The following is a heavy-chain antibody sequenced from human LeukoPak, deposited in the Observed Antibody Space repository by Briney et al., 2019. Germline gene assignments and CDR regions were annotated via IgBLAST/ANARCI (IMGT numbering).Heavy chain of an antibody. D-gene: IGHD2-2*01. J-gene: IGHJ4*02. Sequence: SETLSLPCTVSGGSISSDYWSWIRQPPAKGLEWIEYIYYSGSTSYNPSLKSRVTISVDTSKNQFSLKLSSVTAADTAVYYCASISHCSSTSCYGDYWGQGTLVTVSS. CDR1: GGSISSDY. V-gene: IGHV4-59*01. CDR3: ASISHCSSTSCYGDY. CDR2: IYYSGST.